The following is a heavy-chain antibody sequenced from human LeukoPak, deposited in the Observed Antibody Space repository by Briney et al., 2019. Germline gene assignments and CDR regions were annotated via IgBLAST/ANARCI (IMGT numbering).Heavy chain of an antibody. CDR2: ILPDGSNK. CDR3: ASDLAVGGLITYGMDV. Sequence: GGSLRLSCAASEFTFSTYAMHWVRQAPGKGLEWVALILPDGSNKYYADSVKGRFFISRDNSDHMLYLQMNSLRAEDTALYYRASDLAVGGLITYGMDVWGPGTTVTVSS. D-gene: IGHD3-10*01. CDR1: EFTFSTYA. J-gene: IGHJ6*02. V-gene: IGHV3-33*01.